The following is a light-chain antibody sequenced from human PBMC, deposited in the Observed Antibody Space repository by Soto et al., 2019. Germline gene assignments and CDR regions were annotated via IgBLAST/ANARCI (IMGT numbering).Light chain of an antibody. Sequence: QSVLTQPPSASGTPWQRVTISCSGSSSNIGSNAVNWYQQLPGTAPKLFVYSDNQRPSGVPDRVSGSKSATSASLAISGLQSDDEADYFCSVWDDSLNGPVFGGGTKLTVL. CDR1: SSNIGSNA. CDR2: SDN. V-gene: IGLV1-44*01. CDR3: SVWDDSLNGPV. J-gene: IGLJ3*02.